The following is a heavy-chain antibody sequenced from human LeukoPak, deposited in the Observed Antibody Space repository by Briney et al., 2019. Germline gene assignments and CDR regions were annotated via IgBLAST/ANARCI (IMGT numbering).Heavy chain of an antibody. CDR1: GGSISSSY. D-gene: IGHD2-15*01. CDR2: ISNSGNT. CDR3: ARDRHAGSCSGSRCYPFYFDS. Sequence: SETLSLTCSVSGGSISSSYWSWIRQSPGKGLEYIAYISNSGNTYYNPSLKSRVIMSVDTSKNQVSLNLTPVTAADTAVYFCARDRHAGSCSGSRCYPFYFDSWGQGTLVTVSS. J-gene: IGHJ4*02. V-gene: IGHV4-59*01.